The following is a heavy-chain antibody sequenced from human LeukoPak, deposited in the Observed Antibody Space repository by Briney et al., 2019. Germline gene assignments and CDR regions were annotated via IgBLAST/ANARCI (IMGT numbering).Heavy chain of an antibody. D-gene: IGHD6-13*01. CDR2: IYYSGST. CDR3: ARAAGTSLDY. Sequence: SETLSLTCTVSGGSISTYYWSWIRQPPGKGLEWIGYIYYSGSTNYNPSLKSRVTISVDTSKNQFSLKLSSVTAADTAVYYCARAAGTSLDYWGQGTLVTVSS. J-gene: IGHJ4*02. CDR1: GGSISTYY. V-gene: IGHV4-59*01.